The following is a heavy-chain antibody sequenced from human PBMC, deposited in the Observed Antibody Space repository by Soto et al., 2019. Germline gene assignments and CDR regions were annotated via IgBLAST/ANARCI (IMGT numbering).Heavy chain of an antibody. CDR3: ARDLRRYSSRGWVFDI. J-gene: IGHJ3*02. D-gene: IGHD6-13*01. CDR1: GGTFSSYA. Sequence: QVQLVQSGAEVKKPGSSVKVSCKASGGTFSSYAISWVRQAPGQGLEWMGGIIPIFGTANYAQKFQGRVTITADESTSTAYMELSSLRSEDTAVYYCARDLRRYSSRGWVFDIWGQGTMVTVSS. V-gene: IGHV1-69*01. CDR2: IIPIFGTA.